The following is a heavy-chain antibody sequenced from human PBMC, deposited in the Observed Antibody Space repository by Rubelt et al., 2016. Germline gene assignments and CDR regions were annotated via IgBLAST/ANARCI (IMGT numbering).Heavy chain of an antibody. V-gene: IGHV4-39*07. Sequence: GAGLVKPSETLSLTCTVSGGSISSSSDYWGWIRQPPGKGLEWIGSVYYSGSTYYSPSLKSRLSISMDMSKNQFSLKLSSVTAADTAVYYCAGRGDLVDNAFDIWGQGTLVTVS. J-gene: IGHJ3*02. CDR1: GGSISSSSDY. CDR3: AGRGDLVDNAFDI. CDR2: VYYSGST. D-gene: IGHD1-26*01.